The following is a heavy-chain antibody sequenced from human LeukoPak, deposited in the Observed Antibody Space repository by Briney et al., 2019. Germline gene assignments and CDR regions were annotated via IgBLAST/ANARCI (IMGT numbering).Heavy chain of an antibody. V-gene: IGHV3-74*01. D-gene: IGHD1-1*01. CDR3: ARRGTGHGMDV. CDR2: INRGGSRT. J-gene: IGHJ6*02. CDR1: GFTFSSHW. Sequence: PGGSLRLSCAASGFTFSSHWMHWVRQAPGKGLMWVSRINRGGSRTDYADSVKGRFTISRDDAKNTLYLQLNSLRAEDTAVYYCARRGTGHGMDVWGQGTTVIVSS.